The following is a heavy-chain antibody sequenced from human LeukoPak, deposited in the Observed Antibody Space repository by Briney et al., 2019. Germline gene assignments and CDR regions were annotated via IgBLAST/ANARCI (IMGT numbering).Heavy chain of an antibody. CDR2: ISGNGGTT. D-gene: IGHD6-13*01. Sequence: GGSLRLSRAASGLTFSTYAMSWVRQAPGKGLEWVSTISGNGGTTYYADSVKGRFTISRDNSKNTLYLQMNSLRVEDTAVYYCAKPPPDSSSWLFDYWGQGTLVTVSS. CDR3: AKPPPDSSSWLFDY. CDR1: GLTFSTYA. J-gene: IGHJ4*02. V-gene: IGHV3-23*01.